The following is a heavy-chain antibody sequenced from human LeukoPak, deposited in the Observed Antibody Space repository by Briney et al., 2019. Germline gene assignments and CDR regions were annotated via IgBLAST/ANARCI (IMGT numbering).Heavy chain of an antibody. CDR3: ARVGGDFHH. D-gene: IGHD2-21*01. J-gene: IGHJ4*02. CDR1: GASVRSSGFY. CDR2: IDSSGKT. V-gene: IGHV4-31*03. Sequence: NPSETLSLTCTVSGASVRSSGFYLNWFRQHPGEGLEWVGHIDSSGKTSYNPSLESRLTISIDSSKNQFSLRLTSVTGADTAVYYCARVGGDFHHWGQGTLVTVSS.